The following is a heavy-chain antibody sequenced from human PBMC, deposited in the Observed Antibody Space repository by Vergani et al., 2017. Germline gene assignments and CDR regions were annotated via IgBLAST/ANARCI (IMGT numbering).Heavy chain of an antibody. CDR1: GFTFSSYE. CDR2: ISSSGSTI. Sequence: EVQLVESGGGLVQPGGSLRLSCAASGFTFSSYEMNWVRQAPGKGLEWVSYISSSGSTIYYADSVKGRFTISRDNAKNSLYLQMTSLRAEDTAVYYCARVSVDAFDIWGQGTMVTVSS. V-gene: IGHV3-48*03. D-gene: IGHD5/OR15-5a*01. J-gene: IGHJ3*02. CDR3: ARVSVDAFDI.